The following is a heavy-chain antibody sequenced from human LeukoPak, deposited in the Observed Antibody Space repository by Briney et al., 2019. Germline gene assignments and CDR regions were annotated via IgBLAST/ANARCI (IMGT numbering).Heavy chain of an antibody. CDR1: SGSISTSNYY. D-gene: IGHD1-7*01. Sequence: PSETLSLTCTVSSGSISTSNYYWGWVRQPPGKALEWIGNIFYSGSTYYSPSLKSRVTISLDTSRNQFSLKLNSATAADTAVYYCARDGNWNYLRGGNFDYWGQGTLVTVSS. V-gene: IGHV4-39*07. J-gene: IGHJ4*02. CDR3: ARDGNWNYLRGGNFDY. CDR2: IFYSGST.